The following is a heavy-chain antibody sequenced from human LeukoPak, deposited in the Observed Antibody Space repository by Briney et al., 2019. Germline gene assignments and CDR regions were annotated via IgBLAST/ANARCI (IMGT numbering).Heavy chain of an antibody. V-gene: IGHV4-59*01. CDR1: GGFISSYY. D-gene: IGHD3-22*01. J-gene: IGHJ3*02. Sequence: PSETLSLTCTVSGGFISSYYWSWIRQPPGKGLEWIAFINYSGRTKYNPSLQSRVSVSLDTSKNHFSLQVRSVIAADTAVYYCARLLGYDNSGDPDTFDMWGQGTMVNVSS. CDR3: ARLLGYDNSGDPDTFDM. CDR2: INYSGRT.